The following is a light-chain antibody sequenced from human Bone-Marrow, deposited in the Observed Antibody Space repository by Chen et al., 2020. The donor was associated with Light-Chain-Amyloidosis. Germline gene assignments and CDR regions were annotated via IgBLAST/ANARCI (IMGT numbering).Light chain of an antibody. CDR1: NIGSTS. CDR2: DDS. J-gene: IGLJ3*02. CDR3: QVWDRSSDRPV. V-gene: IGLV3-21*02. Sequence: SYVLTQPSSVSVAPGQTATLACGGNNIGSTSVHWYQQTPGKAPLLVVYDDSSRPSGIPERLSGSNSGNTATLTISRVEAGDEADYYCQVWDRSSDRPVFGGGTKLTVL.